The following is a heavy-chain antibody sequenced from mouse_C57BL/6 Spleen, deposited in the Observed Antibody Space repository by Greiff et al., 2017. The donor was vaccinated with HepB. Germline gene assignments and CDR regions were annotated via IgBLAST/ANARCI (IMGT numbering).Heavy chain of an antibody. V-gene: IGHV1-50*01. J-gene: IGHJ1*03. CDR1: GYTFTSYW. Sequence: QVQLQQPGAELVKPGASVKLSCKASGYTFTSYWMQWVKQRPGQGLEWIGEIDPSDSYTNYNQKFKGKATLTVDTSSSTAYMQLSSLTSEDSAVYYCARHYCGSSYGYFDVWGTGTTVTVSS. CDR3: ARHYCGSSYGYFDV. CDR2: IDPSDSYT. D-gene: IGHD1-1*01.